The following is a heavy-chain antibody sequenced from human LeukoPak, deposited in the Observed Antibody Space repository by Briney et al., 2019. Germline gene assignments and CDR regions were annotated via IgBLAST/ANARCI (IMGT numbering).Heavy chain of an antibody. J-gene: IGHJ4*02. CDR2: IYYSGST. CDR3: ARGTYYDFWSGYFAGPENTNYFDY. CDR1: GGSISSSRYY. Sequence: SETLSLTCTVSGGSISSSRYYWGWIRQPPGKGLEWIGSIYYSGSTYYNPSLKSRVTISVDTSKNQFSLKLSSVTAADTAVYYCARGTYYDFWSGYFAGPENTNYFDYWGQGTLVTVSS. V-gene: IGHV4-39*07. D-gene: IGHD3-3*01.